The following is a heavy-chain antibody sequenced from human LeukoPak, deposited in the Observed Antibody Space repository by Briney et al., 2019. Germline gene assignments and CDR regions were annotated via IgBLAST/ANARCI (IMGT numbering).Heavy chain of an antibody. Sequence: GGSLRLSCAASGFTFSSYSMNWVRQAPGKGLEWVSSISSSSSYIYYADSVKGRFTISRDNAKNSLYLQMNSLRAEDTAVYYCARGRSYYYGSGDYWGQGTLVTVSS. CDR3: ARGRSYYYGSGDY. CDR2: ISSSSSYI. J-gene: IGHJ4*02. D-gene: IGHD3-10*01. V-gene: IGHV3-21*01. CDR1: GFTFSSYS.